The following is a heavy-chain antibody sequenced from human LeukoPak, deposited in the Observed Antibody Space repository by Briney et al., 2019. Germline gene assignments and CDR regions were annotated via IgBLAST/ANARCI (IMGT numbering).Heavy chain of an antibody. CDR2: IWYDGSNK. V-gene: IGHV3-33*06. CDR1: GFTLSSYG. D-gene: IGHD6-19*01. J-gene: IGHJ4*02. Sequence: GESLKISCAASGFTLSSYGMTWVRQAPGKGLEWVAVIWYDGSNKYYADSVKGRLTISRDNSKNTLYLQMNSLGAEDTAVYYCGKGDSSVWSLDCWGQRALVTASS. CDR3: GKGDSSVWSLDC.